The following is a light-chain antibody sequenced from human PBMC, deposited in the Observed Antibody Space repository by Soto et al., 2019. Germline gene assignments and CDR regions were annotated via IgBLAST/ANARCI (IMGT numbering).Light chain of an antibody. CDR1: QSISVY. Sequence: DIRMTQSPSTLSASVGDRVTITCRASQSISVYLAWYQQKPGKAPKLLIYKASNLESGVPSRFSGSGSGTEFTLTISSLQPDDFATYSCQQYNSYRTFGQGTKVEIK. J-gene: IGKJ1*01. V-gene: IGKV1-5*03. CDR3: QQYNSYRT. CDR2: KAS.